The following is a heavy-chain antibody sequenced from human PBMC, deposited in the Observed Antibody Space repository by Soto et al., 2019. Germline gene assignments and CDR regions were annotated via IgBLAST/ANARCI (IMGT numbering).Heavy chain of an antibody. Sequence: XETLSLTCTVSGDTSTSYYWGWIRQAPGKGLEWIGHIHNSGTSTHNPSLNGRVTISIDMSKKQFSLKLTSLTSADTAVYYCARDFYDSVGYTWFDSWSQGTLVTVS. D-gene: IGHD3-22*01. J-gene: IGHJ5*01. CDR2: IHNSGTS. CDR3: ARDFYDSVGYTWFDS. CDR1: GDTSTSYY. V-gene: IGHV4-59*01.